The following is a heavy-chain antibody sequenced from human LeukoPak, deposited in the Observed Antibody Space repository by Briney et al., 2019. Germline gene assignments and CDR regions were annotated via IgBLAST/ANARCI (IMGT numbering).Heavy chain of an antibody. V-gene: IGHV7-4-1*02. CDR2: INTNTGNP. Sequence: ASVKVSCKASGYTFTTYGLNWVRQAPGQGLEWMGWINTNTGNPTYAQGFTGRFVFSLDTSVTTAYLQINSLKTEDTAVYFCARDLYNDGNDYTGAFWGQGTLVTVSS. CDR3: ARDLYNDGNDYTGAF. CDR1: GYTFTTYG. D-gene: IGHD3-22*01. J-gene: IGHJ4*02.